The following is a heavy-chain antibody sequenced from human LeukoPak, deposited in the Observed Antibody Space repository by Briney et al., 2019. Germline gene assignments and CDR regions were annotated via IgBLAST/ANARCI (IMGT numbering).Heavy chain of an antibody. CDR3: ARSYSNYVHWYFDL. D-gene: IGHD4-11*01. J-gene: IGHJ2*01. CDR2: IYHSGST. CDR1: GGSISSSNW. V-gene: IGHV4-4*02. Sequence: PSETLSLTCAVSGGSISSSNWWSWVRQPPGKGLEWIGEIYHSGSTNYNPSLKSRVIISVDKSSNQFSLNLSSVTAADTAVYYYARSYSNYVHWYFDLWGRGALVTVSS.